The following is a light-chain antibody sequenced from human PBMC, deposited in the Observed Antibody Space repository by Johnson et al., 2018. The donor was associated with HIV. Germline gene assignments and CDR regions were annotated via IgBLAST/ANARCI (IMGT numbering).Light chain of an antibody. CDR3: GTWDSSLSAYV. CDR1: SSNIGNNY. Sequence: QSVLTQPPSVSAAPGQKVTISCSGSSSNIGNNYVSWYQQLPGTAPKLLIYENNKRPSGIPDRFSGSRSGTSATLGITGLQTGEEADYYCGTWDSSLSAYVFGTGTKVTV. J-gene: IGLJ1*01. V-gene: IGLV1-51*02. CDR2: ENN.